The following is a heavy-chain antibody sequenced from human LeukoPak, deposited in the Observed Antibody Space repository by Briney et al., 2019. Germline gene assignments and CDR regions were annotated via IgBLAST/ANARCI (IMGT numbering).Heavy chain of an antibody. CDR2: IYYSGST. CDR1: GDSISSSRSY. Sequence: PSETLSLTCTVSGDSISSSRSYWGWIRQPPGKGLEWIGSIYYSGSTYYNTSLKSRVTISVDTSKNQFSLKLSSVTAADTAVYYCARLRPINKNYDILTGWGRGYYYYYYMDVWGKGTTVTISS. J-gene: IGHJ6*03. V-gene: IGHV4-39*01. D-gene: IGHD3-9*01. CDR3: ARLRPINKNYDILTGWGRGYYYYYYMDV.